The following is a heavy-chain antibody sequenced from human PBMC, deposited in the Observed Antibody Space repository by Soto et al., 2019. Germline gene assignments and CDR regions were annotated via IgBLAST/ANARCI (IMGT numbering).Heavy chain of an antibody. D-gene: IGHD3-22*01. V-gene: IGHV4-4*07. CDR1: GGSISSYY. CDR2: IYTSGST. J-gene: IGHJ4*02. Sequence: KTSETLPLTCTVSGGSISSYYWSWIRQPAGKGLEWIGRIYTSGSTNYNPSLKSRVTVSVDTSKNQFSLNLNSVTAADTAVYYCARNRPDSSGYRYRGYFDYWGQGTLVTVSS. CDR3: ARNRPDSSGYRYRGYFDY.